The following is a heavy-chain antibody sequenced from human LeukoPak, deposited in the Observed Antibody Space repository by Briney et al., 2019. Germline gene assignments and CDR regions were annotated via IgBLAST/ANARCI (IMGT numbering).Heavy chain of an antibody. CDR2: IYSGGTT. CDR1: GFTVSSSY. CDR3: ARQTGESTNFDN. J-gene: IGHJ4*02. V-gene: IGHV3-53*01. D-gene: IGHD2-2*01. Sequence: GGSLRLSCAASGFTVSSSYISWVRQAPGKGLEWVSAIYSGGTTYYADSVRGRFIISRDNSKNTLYLLMNSLRAEDTAMYHCARQTGESTNFDNWGQGTLVTVSS.